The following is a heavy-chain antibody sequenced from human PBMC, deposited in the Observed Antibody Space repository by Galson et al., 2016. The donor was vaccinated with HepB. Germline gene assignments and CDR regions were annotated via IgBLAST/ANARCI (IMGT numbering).Heavy chain of an antibody. J-gene: IGHJ4*02. CDR3: SRHHQRSGSGSYHSDFDY. V-gene: IGHV1-2*02. CDR1: GYTFTDYY. CDR2: INPSSGGT. Sequence: SVKVSCKASGYTFTDYYIHWVRQAPGQGLEWMGWINPSSGGTKYVQKFQGRVTMTGDTSINTAYMELTRERSDDTAVYYCSRHHQRSGSGSYHSDFDYWGQGTLVTVAS. D-gene: IGHD3-10*01.